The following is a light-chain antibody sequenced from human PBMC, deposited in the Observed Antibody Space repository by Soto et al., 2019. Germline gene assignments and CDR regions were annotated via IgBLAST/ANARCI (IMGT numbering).Light chain of an antibody. Sequence: DSQMTRSPSYVSASIWYRVTISFRAIQDIRSWLAWYQQKPGKAPKLLIYAASSLQRGVPSRFSGSGSGTNFTLTISSLQAEDFATYYCQQAKSPGAFGQGTKVDIK. J-gene: IGKJ1*01. CDR2: AAS. CDR3: QQAKSPGA. V-gene: IGKV1D-12*01. CDR1: QDIRSW.